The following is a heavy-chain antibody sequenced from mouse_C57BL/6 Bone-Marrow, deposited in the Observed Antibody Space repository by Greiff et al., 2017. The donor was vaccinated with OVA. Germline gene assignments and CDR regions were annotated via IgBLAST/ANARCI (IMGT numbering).Heavy chain of an antibody. Sequence: VQLQQSGAELVKPGASVKLSCTASGFTFKDYYMHWVKQRTEQGLEWIGWIDPEDGATKYAPKFQGKATITADTSSNTAYLQLSSLTSEDTAGYYCARGGSSLDYWGQGTTLTVSA. V-gene: IGHV14-2*01. D-gene: IGHD1-1*01. CDR2: IDPEDGAT. J-gene: IGHJ2*01. CDR3: ARGGSSLDY. CDR1: GFTFKDYY.